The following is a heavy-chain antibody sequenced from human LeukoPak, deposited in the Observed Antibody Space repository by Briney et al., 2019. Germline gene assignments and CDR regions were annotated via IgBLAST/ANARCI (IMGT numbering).Heavy chain of an antibody. CDR1: GFXFSSYA. V-gene: IGHV3-23*01. J-gene: IGHJ4*02. CDR2: ISSNGGGT. CDR3: AKHYGSGTYYNYLDY. Sequence: PGGSLRLSCVASGFXFSSYAISWVRRAPGKGLEWVSAISSNGGGTFYADSVKGQFTISRDNSQNTLYLQMNSLRAEDTAIYYCAKHYGSGTYYNYLDYWGQGTLVTVSS. D-gene: IGHD3-10*01.